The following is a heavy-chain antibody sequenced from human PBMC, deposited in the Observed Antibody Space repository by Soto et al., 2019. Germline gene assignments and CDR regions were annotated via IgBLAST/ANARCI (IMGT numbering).Heavy chain of an antibody. V-gene: IGHV1-8*01. CDR3: ARGRRGYCISTSCREDAFDI. Sequence: GASVKVSCKASGYTFTSYDINWVRQATGQGLEWMGWMNPNSGNTGYAQKFQGRVTMTRNTSISTAYMELSSLRSEDTAVYYCARGRRGYCISTSCREDAFDIWGQGTMVTV. CDR1: GYTFTSYD. CDR2: MNPNSGNT. D-gene: IGHD2-2*01. J-gene: IGHJ3*02.